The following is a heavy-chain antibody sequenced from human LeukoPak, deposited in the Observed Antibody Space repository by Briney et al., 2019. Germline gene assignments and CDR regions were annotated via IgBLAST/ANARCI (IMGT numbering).Heavy chain of an antibody. Sequence: ASVKVSCKASGYTFTSYDINWVRQATGQGLEWMGWMNPNSGNTGYAQKFQGRVTMTRNTSISTAYMELSSLRSEDTAVYYCARGRSPRRYYDSRGYYYTKYNWFDPWCQGTLVTVSS. CDR1: GYTFTSYD. D-gene: IGHD3-22*01. V-gene: IGHV1-8*01. J-gene: IGHJ5*02. CDR2: MNPNSGNT. CDR3: ARGRSPRRYYDSRGYYYTKYNWFDP.